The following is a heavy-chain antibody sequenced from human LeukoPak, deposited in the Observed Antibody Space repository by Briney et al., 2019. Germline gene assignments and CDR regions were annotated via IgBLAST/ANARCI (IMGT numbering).Heavy chain of an antibody. Sequence: PGRSLRLSCAASGFTFSSYAMHRVRQAPGKGLEWVAVISYDGSNKYYADSVKGRFTISRDNSKNTLYLQMNSLRAEDTAVYYCAKEIEYNWNYYPFDYWGQGTLVTVSS. J-gene: IGHJ4*02. D-gene: IGHD1-7*01. CDR1: GFTFSSYA. CDR2: ISYDGSNK. V-gene: IGHV3-30-3*01. CDR3: AKEIEYNWNYYPFDY.